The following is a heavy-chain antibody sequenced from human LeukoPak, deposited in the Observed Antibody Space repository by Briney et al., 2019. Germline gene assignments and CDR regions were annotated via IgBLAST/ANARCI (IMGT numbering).Heavy chain of an antibody. CDR1: GFTFSSYS. Sequence: GGSLRLSCAASGFTFSSYSMNWVRQAPGKGLEWVSYISSSSSTIYYADSVKGRFTISRDNAKNSLYLQMNSLRAEDTAVYYCARTYSYGNFDYWGQGTLVTLSS. V-gene: IGHV3-48*01. J-gene: IGHJ4*02. D-gene: IGHD5-18*01. CDR2: ISSSSSTI. CDR3: ARTYSYGNFDY.